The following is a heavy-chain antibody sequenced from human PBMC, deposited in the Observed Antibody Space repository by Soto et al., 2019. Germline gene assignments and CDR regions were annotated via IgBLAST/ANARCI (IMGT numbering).Heavy chain of an antibody. D-gene: IGHD3-22*01. CDR2: IIPIFGTA. CDR1: GATFSSYA. J-gene: IGHJ6*02. V-gene: IGHV1-69*01. CDR3: ARDLKRYYDSSGYGYYYYGMDV. Sequence: QVQLVQSGAEVKKPGSSVKVSCKASGATFSSYAISWVRQAPGQGLEWMGGIIPIFGTANYAQKFQGRVTITADESTSTASMELSSLRSEDTAVYYCARDLKRYYDSSGYGYYYYGMDVWGQGTTVTVSS.